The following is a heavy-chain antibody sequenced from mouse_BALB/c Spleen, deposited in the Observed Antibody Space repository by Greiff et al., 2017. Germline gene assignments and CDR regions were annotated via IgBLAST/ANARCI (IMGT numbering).Heavy chain of an antibody. CDR1: GFNIKDTY. CDR2: IDPANGNT. Sequence: EVQLQQSGAELVKPGASVKLSCTASGFNIKDTYMHWVKQRPEQGLEWIGRIDPANGNTKYDPKFQGKATITADTSSNTAYLQLSSLTSEDTAVYYCAREVSSYWYFDVWGAGTTVTVSS. V-gene: IGHV14-3*02. D-gene: IGHD1-1*01. CDR3: AREVSSYWYFDV. J-gene: IGHJ1*01.